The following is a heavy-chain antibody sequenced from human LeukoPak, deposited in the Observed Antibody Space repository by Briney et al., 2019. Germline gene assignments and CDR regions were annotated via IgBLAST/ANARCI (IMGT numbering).Heavy chain of an antibody. CDR2: VSDSGLTA. V-gene: IGHV3-23*01. CDR1: GFSFNNYA. CDR3: AKCDSTSCYTFDY. Sequence: GGSLRLSCAASGFSFNNYAMSWVRQAPGQGLDWVSAVSDSGLTAYYTDSVKGRFTISRDNSKITLFLQMSSLRAEDTAVYYCAKCDSTSCYTFDYWGQGTLVTVSS. J-gene: IGHJ4*02. D-gene: IGHD2-2*02.